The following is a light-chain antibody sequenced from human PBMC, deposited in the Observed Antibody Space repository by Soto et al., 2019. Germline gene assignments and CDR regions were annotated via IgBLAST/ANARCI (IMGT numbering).Light chain of an antibody. V-gene: IGLV1-44*01. CDR3: AAWDDSLNSLV. Sequence: QSVLTQPPSASGTPGQRVTISCSGSSSNIGSNTVNWYQQLPGTAHKLLIYTNTQRPSGVPDRFSGSKSGTSASLAISGLQSANEADYYCAAWDDSLNSLVFGTGTKVTVL. CDR2: TNT. J-gene: IGLJ1*01. CDR1: SSNIGSNT.